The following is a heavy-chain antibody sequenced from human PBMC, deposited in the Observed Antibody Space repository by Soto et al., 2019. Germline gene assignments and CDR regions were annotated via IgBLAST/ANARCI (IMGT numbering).Heavy chain of an antibody. CDR3: AKGVGSSWSPTSNWFDP. Sequence: QPGGSLRLSCAASGFTFDDYAMHWVRQAPGKGLEWVSGISWNSGSIGYADSVKGRFTISRDNAKNSLYLQMNSLRAEDTALYYCAKGVGSSWSPTSNWFDPWSQGTLVTVSS. CDR1: GFTFDDYA. V-gene: IGHV3-9*01. D-gene: IGHD6-13*01. CDR2: ISWNSGSI. J-gene: IGHJ5*02.